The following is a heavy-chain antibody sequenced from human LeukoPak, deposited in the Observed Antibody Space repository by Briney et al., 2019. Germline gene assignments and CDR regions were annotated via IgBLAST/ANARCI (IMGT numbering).Heavy chain of an antibody. CDR3: AKDNDPIVGAIAIDY. CDR2: ISWNSGNI. V-gene: IGHV3-9*01. Sequence: GGSLRLSCAGSGFSFDDFAMHWVRQAPGKGLEWVSGISWNSGNIDYADSVKGRFTISRDNAKNSLFLQMNSLRAEDTALYYCAKDNDPIVGAIAIDYWGQGTLVTVSS. CDR1: GFSFDDFA. D-gene: IGHD1-26*01. J-gene: IGHJ4*02.